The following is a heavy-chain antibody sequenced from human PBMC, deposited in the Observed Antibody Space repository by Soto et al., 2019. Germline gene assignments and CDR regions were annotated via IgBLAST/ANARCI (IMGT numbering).Heavy chain of an antibody. V-gene: IGHV2-5*01. CDR1: GSSLSTSGVG. CDR2: IYWNDDK. CDR3: AHRRGGYCSSTGCYTGPSYNWFDP. D-gene: IGHD2-2*02. Sequence: QITLKESGPTLVKPTQTLTLTCTFSGSSLSTSGVGVGWIRQPPGKALEWLALIYWNDDKRYSPSLKSRLTITKDTPKNLVVLTRTNMDPVDTATYYCAHRRGGYCSSTGCYTGPSYNWFDPWGQGTLVTVSS. J-gene: IGHJ5*02.